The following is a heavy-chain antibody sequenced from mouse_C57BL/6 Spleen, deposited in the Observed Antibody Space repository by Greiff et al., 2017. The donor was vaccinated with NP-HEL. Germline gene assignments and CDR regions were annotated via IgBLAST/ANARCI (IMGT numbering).Heavy chain of an antibody. J-gene: IGHJ1*03. CDR3: ARLRNFDV. V-gene: IGHV1-61*01. Sequence: VQLQQPGAELVRPGSSVKLSCKASGYTFTSYWRDWVKQRPGQGLEWIGNIYPSDSETHYNQKFKDKATLTVDKSSSTAYMQLSSLTSEDSAVYYCARLRNFDVWGTGTTVTVSS. D-gene: IGHD3-2*02. CDR2: IYPSDSET. CDR1: GYTFTSYW.